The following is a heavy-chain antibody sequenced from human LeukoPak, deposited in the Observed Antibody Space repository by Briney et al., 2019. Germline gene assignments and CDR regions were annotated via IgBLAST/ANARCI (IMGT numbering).Heavy chain of an antibody. CDR1: GFTFSNYD. Sequence: ASVKVSCKASGFTFSNYDINWVRQAPGQGLEWMGWLNPKSGDTGYAQKFQGRVAMTRNTSITTAYMDVSSLTSEDTAVYYCARVGSSWMFDYWGQGTLVTVSS. J-gene: IGHJ4*02. CDR2: LNPKSGDT. D-gene: IGHD6-13*01. CDR3: ARVGSSWMFDY. V-gene: IGHV1-8*01.